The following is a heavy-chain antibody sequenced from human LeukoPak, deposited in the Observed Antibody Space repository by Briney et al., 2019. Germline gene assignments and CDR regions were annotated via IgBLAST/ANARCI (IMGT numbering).Heavy chain of an antibody. CDR3: ARDGYINDAFDI. Sequence: SETLSLTCTVSGDSISSGSYYWTWIRQPAGEGLEWIGRIYTTGTTKYTPSLQSRVTISLDTSKNQFSLNLDSMTAADTAVYYCARDGYINDAFDIWGQGTMVIVSS. J-gene: IGHJ3*02. D-gene: IGHD5-24*01. CDR1: GDSISSGSYY. V-gene: IGHV4-61*02. CDR2: IYTTGTT.